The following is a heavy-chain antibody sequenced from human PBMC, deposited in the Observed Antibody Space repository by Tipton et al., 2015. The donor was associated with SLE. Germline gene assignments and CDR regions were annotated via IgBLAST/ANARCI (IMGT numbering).Heavy chain of an antibody. Sequence: LRLSCAVYGTSFGDYYWSWIRQSPGKGLEWIGEINHFEATNYNPSLKSRLTISLDTSKNQFSLNLTSVTAADTGVYYCARQVGERVKLTPDSWGQGTLVTVSS. CDR2: INHFEAT. CDR3: ARQVGERVKLTPDS. V-gene: IGHV4-34*01. J-gene: IGHJ4*02. D-gene: IGHD3-16*01. CDR1: GTSFGDYY.